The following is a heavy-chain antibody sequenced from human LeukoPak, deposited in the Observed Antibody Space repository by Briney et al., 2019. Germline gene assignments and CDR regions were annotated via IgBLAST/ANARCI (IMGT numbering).Heavy chain of an antibody. D-gene: IGHD3-10*01. Sequence: ASVKVSCKTSGYIFTAQYMHWVRQAPGQGLEWMGWITPDTGETHCAQKFQDRVTMTSDTSTSTGYMELSRVKSDDTAVYYCASLPRGSGSYYNHWGQGILVTVSS. V-gene: IGHV1-2*02. J-gene: IGHJ4*02. CDR1: GYIFTAQY. CDR3: ASLPRGSGSYYNH. CDR2: ITPDTGET.